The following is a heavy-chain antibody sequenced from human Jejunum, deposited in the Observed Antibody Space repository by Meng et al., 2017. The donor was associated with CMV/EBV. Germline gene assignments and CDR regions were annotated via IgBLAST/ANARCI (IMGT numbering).Heavy chain of an antibody. CDR1: GVTFRSYA. J-gene: IGHJ4*02. V-gene: IGHV3-23*01. Sequence: GVTFRSYALSWGRQAPGKGLEWVSGISDSGSTKYYEDSVKGRFTISRDNSKNTIYLQMNSLRDEDTAVYYCARANDIATSGSVFDNWGQGTLVTVSS. CDR3: ARANDIATSGSVFDN. D-gene: IGHD6-13*01. CDR2: ISDSGSTK.